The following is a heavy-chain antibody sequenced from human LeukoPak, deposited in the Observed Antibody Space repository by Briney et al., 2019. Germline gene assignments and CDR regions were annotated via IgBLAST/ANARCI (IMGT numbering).Heavy chain of an antibody. Sequence: PGGSLRLSCAASGFTFSAFAMHWARQAPSKELEWVAAISYDASNKYYAVSVRGRFTISRDNSRNTLFLQMNSLRADDTAVYYCARGTTDIVAEISDAFDIWGQGAVVTVSS. CDR2: ISYDASNK. CDR3: ARGTTDIVAEISDAFDI. J-gene: IGHJ3*02. V-gene: IGHV3-30-3*01. CDR1: GFTFSAFA. D-gene: IGHD5-12*01.